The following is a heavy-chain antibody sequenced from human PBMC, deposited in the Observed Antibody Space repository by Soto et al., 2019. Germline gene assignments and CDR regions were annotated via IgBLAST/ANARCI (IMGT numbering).Heavy chain of an antibody. V-gene: IGHV3-23*01. J-gene: IGHJ6*02. CDR2: ISAGGYNT. CDR3: AKDHTVYSGYDYYYGMDV. Sequence: RLSCADSGFTFSTYAINWVRQAPGKGLEWVSAISAGGYNTDYADSVKGRFTISRDNSKNTLYLQMNSLSAEDTAVYYCAKDHTVYSGYDYYYGMDVWGQGTTVTVSS. D-gene: IGHD1-26*01. CDR1: GFTFSTYA.